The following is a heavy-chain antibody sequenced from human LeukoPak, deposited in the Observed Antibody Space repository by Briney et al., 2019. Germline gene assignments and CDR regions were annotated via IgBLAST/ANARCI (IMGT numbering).Heavy chain of an antibody. V-gene: IGHV1-8*03. CDR1: GYTFTSYD. Sequence: ASVKVSCKASGYTFTSYDINWVRQATGQELEWMGWMNPNSGNTGYAQKFQGRVTITRNTSISTAYMELSSLRSEDTAVYYCARENCSGGSCYTIAAFDIWGQGTMVTVSS. J-gene: IGHJ3*02. CDR3: ARENCSGGSCYTIAAFDI. CDR2: MNPNSGNT. D-gene: IGHD2-15*01.